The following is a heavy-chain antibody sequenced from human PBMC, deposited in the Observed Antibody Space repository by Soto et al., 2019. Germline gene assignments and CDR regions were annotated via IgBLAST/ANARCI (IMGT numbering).Heavy chain of an antibody. D-gene: IGHD6-19*01. CDR1: GFTFSDYY. Sequence: PGGSLRLSCAASGFTFSDYYMSWIRQAPGKGLEWVSYISSSSSYTNYADSVKGRFTISRDNAKNSLYLQMNSLRAEDTAVYYCARVGSGWYGLDYWGQGTLVTVSS. CDR2: ISSSSSYT. CDR3: ARVGSGWYGLDY. V-gene: IGHV3-11*06. J-gene: IGHJ4*02.